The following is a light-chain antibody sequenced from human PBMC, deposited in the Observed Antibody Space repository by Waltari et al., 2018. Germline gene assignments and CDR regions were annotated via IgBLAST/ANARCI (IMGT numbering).Light chain of an antibody. J-gene: IGLJ2*01. V-gene: IGLV2-23*02. CDR2: EVN. Sequence: QSALTQSASVSGSPGQSITISCTGTNNDIGSYKLVYWYQQPPGKAPKVIIFEVNKRPSGVSNRFSGSKSANTASLTVSGLHPEDEADYYCCSYAGTPRVVFGGGTKLTVL. CDR1: NNDIGSYKL. CDR3: CSYAGTPRVV.